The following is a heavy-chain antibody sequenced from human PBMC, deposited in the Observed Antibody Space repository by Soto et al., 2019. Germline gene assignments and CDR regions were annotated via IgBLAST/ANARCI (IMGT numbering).Heavy chain of an antibody. D-gene: IGHD4-17*01. CDR1: GYTFTSYG. J-gene: IGHJ4*02. Sequence: QVQLVQSGAEVKKPGASVKVSCKASGYTFTSYGFSWVRQAPGQGLEWMGWISAYNGNTNYAQKLQGRVTMTTDTFTLTGDRELRIARSHYTAVYYCARGTTVETGNYWGQGTLVTVSS. CDR2: ISAYNGNT. CDR3: ARGTTVETGNY. V-gene: IGHV1-18*01.